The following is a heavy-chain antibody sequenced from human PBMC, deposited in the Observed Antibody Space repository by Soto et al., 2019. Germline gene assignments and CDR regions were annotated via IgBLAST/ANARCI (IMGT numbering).Heavy chain of an antibody. D-gene: IGHD6-13*01. CDR1: GYTFTCYG. CDR3: ARVLRAYSSSWYPEVDHFDY. CDR2: ISAYNGNT. V-gene: IGHV1-18*01. J-gene: IGHJ4*02. Sequence: ASVKASCKASGYTFTCYGISWVRQAPGQGLEWMGWISAYNGNTNYAQKLQGRVTMTTDTSTSTAYMELRSLRSDDTAVYYCARVLRAYSSSWYPEVDHFDYWGQGTLVTVSS.